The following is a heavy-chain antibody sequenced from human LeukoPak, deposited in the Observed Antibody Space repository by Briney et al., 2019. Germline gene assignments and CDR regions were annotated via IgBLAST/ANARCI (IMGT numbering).Heavy chain of an antibody. D-gene: IGHD3-10*01. J-gene: IGHJ5*02. Sequence: GASVKVSCKASGYTFTGYYMHWVRQAPGQGLEWMGIINPSGGSTSYAQKFQGRVTMTRDTSTSTVYMELSSLRSEDTAVYYCAREGSSYYGSGDNWFDPWGQGTLVTVSS. CDR1: GYTFTGYY. CDR3: AREGSSYYGSGDNWFDP. V-gene: IGHV1-46*01. CDR2: INPSGGST.